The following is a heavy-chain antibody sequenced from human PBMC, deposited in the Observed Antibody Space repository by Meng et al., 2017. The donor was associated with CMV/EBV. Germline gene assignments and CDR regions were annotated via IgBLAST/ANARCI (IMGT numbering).Heavy chain of an antibody. V-gene: IGHV3-11*04. CDR1: GFTFSDYY. CDR3: AREKLTKDYGDSYFAY. J-gene: IGHJ4*02. CDR2: ISSSGSTI. D-gene: IGHD4-17*01. Sequence: GESLKISCAASGFTFSDYYMSWIRQAPGKGLEWVSYISSSGSTIYYADSVKGRFTISREYAKNSLYLQMNSLRAEDTAVYYCAREKLTKDYGDSYFAYWDQGTLVTVSS.